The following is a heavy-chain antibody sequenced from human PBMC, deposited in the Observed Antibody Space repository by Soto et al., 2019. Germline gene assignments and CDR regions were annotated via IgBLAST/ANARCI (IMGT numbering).Heavy chain of an antibody. D-gene: IGHD3-3*01. CDR1: GGSISSGDYY. Sequence: LSLTCTVSGGSISSGDYYWSWIRQPPGKGLEWIGYIYYSGSTYYNPSLKSRVTISVDTSKNQFSLKLSSVTAADTAVYYCARSRITIFGVGIFDYWGQGTLGTVS. V-gene: IGHV4-30-4*01. CDR3: ARSRITIFGVGIFDY. J-gene: IGHJ4*02. CDR2: IYYSGST.